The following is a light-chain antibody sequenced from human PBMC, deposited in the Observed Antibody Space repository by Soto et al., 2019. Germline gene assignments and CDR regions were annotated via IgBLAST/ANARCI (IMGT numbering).Light chain of an antibody. J-gene: IGKJ1*01. CDR2: DAS. Sequence: DIQMTQSPSTLSASVGDRVTITCRASQSISSWLAWYQQKPGKAPKLLIYDASSLESGVPSRFCGSGSGTEFSPTTSSLQPDDFAAYYCHQYNSYSWTFGQGTKVEIK. CDR1: QSISSW. V-gene: IGKV1-5*01. CDR3: HQYNSYSWT.